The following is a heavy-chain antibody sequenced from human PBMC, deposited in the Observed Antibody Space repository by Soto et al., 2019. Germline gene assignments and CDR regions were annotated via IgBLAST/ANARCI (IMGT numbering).Heavy chain of an antibody. CDR2: IWYDGSNK. CDR3: ARTHIVVYGMDA. CDR1: GFTFSSYG. D-gene: IGHD2-21*01. J-gene: IGHJ6*02. V-gene: IGHV3-33*01. Sequence: PGGSLRLSCAASGFTFSSYGMHWVRQAPGKGLEWVAVIWYDGSNKYYADSVKGRFTISRDNSKNTLYLQMNSLRAEDTAVYYCARTHIVVYGMDAWGQGTTVTVSS.